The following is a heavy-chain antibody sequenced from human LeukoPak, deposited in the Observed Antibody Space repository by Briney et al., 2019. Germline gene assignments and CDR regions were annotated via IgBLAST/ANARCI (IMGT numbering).Heavy chain of an antibody. CDR2: NYYSGST. J-gene: IGHJ5*02. V-gene: IGHV4-39*07. D-gene: IGHD3-3*01. Sequence: SETLSLTCTVSGGSISSSSYHWGWIRQPPGKGLEWIGSNYYSGSTYYNPSLKSRVTISVDTSKNQFSLKLSSVAAADTAVYYCAAYYDFWSGYLNWFDPWGQGTLVTVSS. CDR1: GGSISSSSYH. CDR3: AAYYDFWSGYLNWFDP.